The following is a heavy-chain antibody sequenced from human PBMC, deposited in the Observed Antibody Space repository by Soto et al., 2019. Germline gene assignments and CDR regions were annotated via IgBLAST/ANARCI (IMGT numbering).Heavy chain of an antibody. CDR3: ARTPRPSGYYDILTGPGVAGNYFDY. J-gene: IGHJ4*02. D-gene: IGHD3-9*01. CDR2: IYYSGST. Sequence: QLQLQESGPGLVKPSETLSLTCTVSGGSISSSSYYWGWIRQPPGKGLEWIGSIYYSGSTYYNPSLKSRVTISVDTSKNQFSLKLSSVTAADTAVYYCARTPRPSGYYDILTGPGVAGNYFDYWGQGTLVTVSS. V-gene: IGHV4-39*01. CDR1: GGSISSSSYY.